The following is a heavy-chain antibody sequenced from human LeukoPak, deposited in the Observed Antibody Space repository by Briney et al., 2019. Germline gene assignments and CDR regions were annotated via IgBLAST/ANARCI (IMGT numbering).Heavy chain of an antibody. D-gene: IGHD2-8*01. J-gene: IGHJ4*02. CDR1: GGSITSTNW. Sequence: SETLSLTCGVSGGSITSTNWWSWVRQPPGQGLEWIGEVSLSGLTNYNPSLSSRVIMALDTSKNHLSLHLTPVTAAATAVYYCSRENGAFSPFGYWGQGYLVTVLS. V-gene: IGHV4-4*02. CDR3: SRENGAFSPFGY. CDR2: VSLSGLT.